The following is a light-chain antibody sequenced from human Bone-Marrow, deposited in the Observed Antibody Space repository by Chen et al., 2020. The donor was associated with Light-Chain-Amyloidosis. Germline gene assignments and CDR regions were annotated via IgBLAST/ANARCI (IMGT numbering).Light chain of an antibody. CDR1: NIGTKT. Sequence: SYVLTQPPSVSVAPGKTASFTCGGNNIGTKTVHWYKQKPGQAPVVVVYDDTHRPAGILERFSGSNSGNTDTLTISGVEAGDEADYYCQVWDSSSDHSVVFGGGTKLTVL. CDR2: DDT. CDR3: QVWDSSSDHSVV. J-gene: IGLJ2*01. V-gene: IGLV3-21*03.